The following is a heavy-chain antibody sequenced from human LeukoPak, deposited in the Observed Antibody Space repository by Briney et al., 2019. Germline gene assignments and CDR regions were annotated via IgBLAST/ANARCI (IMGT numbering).Heavy chain of an antibody. J-gene: IGHJ4*02. Sequence: SVKVSCKGSGGTFSSYAISWVRQAPGQGLEWMGRIIPILGIANYAQKFQGRVTITADKSTSTAYMELSSLRSEDTAVYYCARGVCYYDSSGYPRAYYFDYWGQGTLVTVSS. CDR3: ARGVCYYDSSGYPRAYYFDY. CDR2: IIPILGIA. CDR1: GGTFSSYA. D-gene: IGHD3-22*01. V-gene: IGHV1-69*04.